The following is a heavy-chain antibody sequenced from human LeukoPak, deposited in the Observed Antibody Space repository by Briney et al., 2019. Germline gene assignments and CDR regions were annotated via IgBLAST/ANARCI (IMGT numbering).Heavy chain of an antibody. V-gene: IGHV1-2*02. J-gene: IGHJ4*02. CDR1: GYTFTGYC. CDR2: INPNSGGT. CDR3: AREAGPGYIVVVPTADRQNFGY. Sequence: GASVKVSCKASGYTFTGYCMHWVRQAPGQGLEWMGWINPNSGGTNYAQKFQGRVTMTRDTSISAAYMELSGLRSDDTAVYYCAREAGPGYIVVVPTADRQNFGYWGQGTLVTVSS. D-gene: IGHD2-2*01.